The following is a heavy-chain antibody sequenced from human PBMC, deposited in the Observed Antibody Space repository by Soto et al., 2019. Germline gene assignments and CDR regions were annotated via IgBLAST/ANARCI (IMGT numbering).Heavy chain of an antibody. J-gene: IGHJ5*02. CDR1: GGSLSGYY. D-gene: IGHD6-13*01. CDR3: ATRDYIAAAANWFDP. V-gene: IGHV4-34*01. Sequence: SETLSLPCAVYGGSLSGYYWSWIRQPPGKGLEWIGEINHSGSTNYNPSLKSRVTISVDTSKNQFSLKLSSVTAADTAVYYCATRDYIAAAANWFDPWGQGTLVTVSS. CDR2: INHSGST.